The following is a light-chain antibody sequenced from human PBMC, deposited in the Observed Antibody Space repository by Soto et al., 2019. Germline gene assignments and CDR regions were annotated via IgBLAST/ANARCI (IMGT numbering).Light chain of an antibody. Sequence: QSALPQPASVSGSPGQSITISCTGTSSDIGDYNYVSWYQQHPGKAPKLMIYDVSNRPSGVSNRFSGSKSGNTASLTISGLQAEDEGDYYCSSYTSSSTVVFGGGTKLTVL. CDR1: SSDIGDYNY. CDR3: SSYTSSSTVV. V-gene: IGLV2-14*01. CDR2: DVS. J-gene: IGLJ2*01.